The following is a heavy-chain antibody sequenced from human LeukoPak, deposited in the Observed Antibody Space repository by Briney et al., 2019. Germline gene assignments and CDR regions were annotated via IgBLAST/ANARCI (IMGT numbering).Heavy chain of an antibody. D-gene: IGHD2-2*02. V-gene: IGHV1-2*06. Sequence: ASVKVSCKASGYTFTGYYMHWVRQAPGQGLEWMGRINPNSGGTNYAQKFQGRVTMTRDTSISTAYMELSRLRSDDTAVYYCARVPRRVVVPAAILFDPWSQGTLVTVSS. CDR3: ARVPRRVVVPAAILFDP. CDR2: INPNSGGT. J-gene: IGHJ5*02. CDR1: GYTFTGYY.